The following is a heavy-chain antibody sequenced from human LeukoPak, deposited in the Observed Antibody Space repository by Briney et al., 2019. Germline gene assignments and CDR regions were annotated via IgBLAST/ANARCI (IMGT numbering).Heavy chain of an antibody. CDR2: IYTSGST. J-gene: IGHJ6*03. V-gene: IGHV4-61*02. CDR3: ARVSQGEGPAAFYYYYYMDV. Sequence: SQTLSLTCTVSGGSISSGSYYWSWIRQPAGKGLEWIGRIYTSGSTNYNPSLKSRVTISVDTSKNQFSLKLSSVTAADTAVYYCARVSQGEGPAAFYYYYYMDVWGKGTTVTVSS. D-gene: IGHD2-2*01. CDR1: GGSISSGSYY.